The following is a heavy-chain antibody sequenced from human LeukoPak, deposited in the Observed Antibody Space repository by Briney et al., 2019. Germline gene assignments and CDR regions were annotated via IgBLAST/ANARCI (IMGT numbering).Heavy chain of an antibody. J-gene: IGHJ6*04. V-gene: IGHV3-48*03. CDR3: AELGITMIGGV. Sequence: SGGSLRLSCEVSGFSLSNYWMQWVRHAPGKGLEWVSYISSSGSTIYYADSVKGRFTISRDNAKNSLYLQMNSLRAEDTAVYYCAELGITMIGGVWGKGTTVTISS. D-gene: IGHD3-10*02. CDR1: GFSLSNYW. CDR2: ISSSGSTI.